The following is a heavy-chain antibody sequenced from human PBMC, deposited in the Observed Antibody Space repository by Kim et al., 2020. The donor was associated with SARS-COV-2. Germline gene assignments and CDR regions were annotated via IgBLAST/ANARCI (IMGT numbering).Heavy chain of an antibody. J-gene: IGHJ5*02. Sequence: SETLSLTCTVSGGSISSSSYYWGWIRQPPGKGLEWIGSIYYSGSTYYNPSLKSRVTISVDTSKNQFSLKLSSVTAADTAVYYCARSNRPIQLWLQSSIGWFDPWGQGTLVTVFS. CDR3: ARSNRPIQLWLQSSIGWFDP. CDR1: GGSISSSSYY. V-gene: IGHV4-39*01. D-gene: IGHD5-18*01. CDR2: IYYSGST.